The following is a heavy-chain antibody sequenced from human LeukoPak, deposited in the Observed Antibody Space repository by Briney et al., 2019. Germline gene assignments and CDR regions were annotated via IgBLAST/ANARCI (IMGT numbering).Heavy chain of an antibody. Sequence: GGSLRLSCAASGFSFRSYAMSWVRQAPGKGLEWVANIKQDGSEKYYVDSVKGRFTISRDNAKNSLYLQMNSLRAGDTAVYYCARERAAALDYWGQGTLVTVSS. D-gene: IGHD6-13*01. CDR3: ARERAAALDY. J-gene: IGHJ4*02. V-gene: IGHV3-7*01. CDR2: IKQDGSEK. CDR1: GFSFRSYA.